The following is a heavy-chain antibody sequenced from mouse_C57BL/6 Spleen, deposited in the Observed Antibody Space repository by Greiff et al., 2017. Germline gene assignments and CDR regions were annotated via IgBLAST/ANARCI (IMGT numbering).Heavy chain of an antibody. CDR3: ARWAYDYDGAMDY. CDR2: IRNKANGYTT. CDR1: GFTFTDYY. D-gene: IGHD2-4*01. V-gene: IGHV7-3*01. Sequence: DVHLVASGGGLVQPGGSLSLSCAASGFTFTDYYMSWVRQPPGKALEWLGFIRNKANGYTTEYSASGKGRFTISRDNSQSILYLQMNALRAEDSATYYCARWAYDYDGAMDYWGQGTSVTVSS. J-gene: IGHJ4*01.